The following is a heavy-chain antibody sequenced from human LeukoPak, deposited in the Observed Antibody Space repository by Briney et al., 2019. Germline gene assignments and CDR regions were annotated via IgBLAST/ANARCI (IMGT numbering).Heavy chain of an antibody. CDR3: ARQGFVASYGVDV. CDR2: IYPGDSNT. Sequence: GASLKISCKGSGSSFKNYWIAWVRRMPGKGLDWMGIIYPGDSNTRYNPSFQGQVTISADKSISTAYLQWSSLKASDTAEYYCARQGFVASYGVDVWGQGTTVTVSS. V-gene: IGHV5-51*01. CDR1: GSSFKNYW. J-gene: IGHJ6*02.